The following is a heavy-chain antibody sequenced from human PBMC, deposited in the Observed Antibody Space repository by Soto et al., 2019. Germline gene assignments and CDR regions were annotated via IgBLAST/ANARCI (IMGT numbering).Heavy chain of an antibody. CDR1: GYSFTSYW. Sequence: GESLKISCKGSGYSFTSYWIGWVRQMPGKGLEWMGIIYPGDSDTRYSPSFQGHVTISADKSISTAYLQWSSLKASDTAMYYRAGTSSSSRFYYYGMDVWGQGTTVTVSS. D-gene: IGHD6-6*01. V-gene: IGHV5-51*01. J-gene: IGHJ6*02. CDR2: IYPGDSDT. CDR3: AGTSSSSRFYYYGMDV.